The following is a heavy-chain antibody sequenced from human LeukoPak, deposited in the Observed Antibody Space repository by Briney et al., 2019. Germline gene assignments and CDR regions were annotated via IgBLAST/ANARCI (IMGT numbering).Heavy chain of an antibody. CDR3: ARGGGWLQPFDY. CDR1: GFSFSDFC. CDR2: IKQDGSEK. J-gene: IGHJ4*02. D-gene: IGHD5-24*01. Sequence: GGSLRLSCAASGFSFSDFCMSWVRQAPGKGLEWVANIKQDGSEKYYVDSVKGRFTISRDNAKNSLYLQMNSLRAEDTAVYYCARGGGWLQPFDYWGQGTLVTVSS. V-gene: IGHV3-7*01.